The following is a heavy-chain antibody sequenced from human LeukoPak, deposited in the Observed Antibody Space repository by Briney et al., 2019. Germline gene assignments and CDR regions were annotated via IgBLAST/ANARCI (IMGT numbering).Heavy chain of an antibody. CDR2: INPNSGGT. CDR1: GYTFTGYY. J-gene: IGHJ4*02. V-gene: IGHV1-2*02. CDR3: ARDGSVGATVFDH. D-gene: IGHD1-26*01. Sequence: ASVKVSCKASGYTFTGYYMHWVRQAPGQGLEWMGWINPNSGGTNYAQKFQGRVTMTRDTSISTAYMELSRLRSDDTAVYYCARDGSVGATVFDHWGQGTLVTVSS.